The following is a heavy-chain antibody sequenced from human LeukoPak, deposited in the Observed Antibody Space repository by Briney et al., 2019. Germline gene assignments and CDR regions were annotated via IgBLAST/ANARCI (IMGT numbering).Heavy chain of an antibody. CDR2: ITGSSDYI. CDR1: GFTFSRYS. D-gene: IGHD4-17*01. J-gene: IGHJ4*02. V-gene: IGHV3-21*01. Sequence: GGSLRLSCAASGFTFSRYSVNWVRQAPGKGLEWVSCITGSSDYIFYADSVRGRFTISRDNAKNSLFLQMNSLRAEDTAVYYCAKGGVYGDYYFDYWGQGTLVTVSS. CDR3: AKGGVYGDYYFDY.